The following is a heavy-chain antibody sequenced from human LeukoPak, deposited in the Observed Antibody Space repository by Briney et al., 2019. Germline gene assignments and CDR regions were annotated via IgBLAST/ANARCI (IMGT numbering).Heavy chain of an antibody. D-gene: IGHD3-22*01. CDR3: ACLTTADASDI. J-gene: IGHJ3*02. CDR1: GGSINSYY. Sequence: SETLSLTCTVSGGSINSYYWSWIRQPPGKGLEWIGYIYDSGSTNYNPSLKSRVTISVDTSNNQFSLKQSSVTAADTAVYYCACLTTADASDIWGQGTMVTVSS. V-gene: IGHV4-59*01. CDR2: IYDSGST.